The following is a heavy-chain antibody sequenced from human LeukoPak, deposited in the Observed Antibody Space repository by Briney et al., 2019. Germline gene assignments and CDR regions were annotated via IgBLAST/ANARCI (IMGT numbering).Heavy chain of an antibody. V-gene: IGHV3-48*02. D-gene: IGHD6-13*01. Sequence: PGRSLRLSCAASGFTFSSYGMHWVRQAPGKGLEWVSYISGGSSTIHYADSVKGRFTISRDNAKNSLYLQMNSLRDEDTALYYCTRDYGYSSSFDYWGQGTLVTVSS. CDR2: ISGGSSTI. J-gene: IGHJ4*02. CDR1: GFTFSSYG. CDR3: TRDYGYSSSFDY.